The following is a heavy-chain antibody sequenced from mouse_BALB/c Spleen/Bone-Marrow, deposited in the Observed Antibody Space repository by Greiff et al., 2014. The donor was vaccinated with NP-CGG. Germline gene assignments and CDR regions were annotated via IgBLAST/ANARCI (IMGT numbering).Heavy chain of an antibody. J-gene: IGHJ4*01. CDR2: NRCHNGAT. V-gene: IGHV1S34*01. CDR3: ARCSYDYDYAMDY. D-gene: IGHD2-4*01. Sequence: LVKTGASVKISCKASGYSFTGYYMHWVKQSHGKSLEWIGYNRCHNGATSYNQKFKGKATFTVDTSSSIAYMQFNSLTSEDSAVYYCARCSYDYDYAMDYWGQGTSVTVSS. CDR1: GYSFTGYY.